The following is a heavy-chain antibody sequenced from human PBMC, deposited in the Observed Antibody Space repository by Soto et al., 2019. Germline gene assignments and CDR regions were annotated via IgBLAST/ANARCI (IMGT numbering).Heavy chain of an antibody. CDR1: GFTFSSYS. V-gene: IGHV3-21*01. CDR3: ARDPGGGGPIGHYDILTGYDNTPLFDY. CDR2: ISSSSSYI. J-gene: IGHJ4*02. D-gene: IGHD3-9*01. Sequence: PGGSLRVSCAASGFTFSSYSMNWVRQAPGKGLEWVSSISSSSSYIYYADSVKGRFTISRDNAKNSLYLQMNSLRAEDTAVYYCARDPGGGGPIGHYDILTGYDNTPLFDYWGQGTLVTVSP.